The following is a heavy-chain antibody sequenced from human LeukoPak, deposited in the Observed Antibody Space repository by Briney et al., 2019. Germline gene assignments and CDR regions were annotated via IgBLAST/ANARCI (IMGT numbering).Heavy chain of an antibody. D-gene: IGHD3-22*01. CDR2: IHYSEGT. V-gene: IGHV4-59*01. J-gene: IGHJ5*02. CDR3: AREYYYYDSSGYYYGGRFDP. CDR1: GGSISSYY. Sequence: SETLSLTCTVSGGSISSYYWSWIRQPPGKGLEWIGYIHYSEGTNYNPSLKSRVTISVDTSKNQFSLRLSSVTAADTAVYYCAREYYYYDSSGYYYGGRFDPWGQGTTVTVSS.